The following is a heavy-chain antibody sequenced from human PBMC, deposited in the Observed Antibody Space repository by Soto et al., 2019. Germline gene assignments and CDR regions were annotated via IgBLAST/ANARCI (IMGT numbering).Heavy chain of an antibody. D-gene: IGHD2-15*01. J-gene: IGHJ6*03. CDR2: INPSSGGT. Sequence: ASVKVSCKASGYTFTGYYMHWVRQAPGQGLEWMGWINPSSGGTNYAQKFQGWVTMTRDTSISTAYMELSRLRSDDTAVYYCARAREVRYCSGGSCYSETNYYYYYYMDVWGKGTTVTVSS. CDR1: GYTFTGYY. CDR3: ARAREVRYCSGGSCYSETNYYYYYYMDV. V-gene: IGHV1-2*04.